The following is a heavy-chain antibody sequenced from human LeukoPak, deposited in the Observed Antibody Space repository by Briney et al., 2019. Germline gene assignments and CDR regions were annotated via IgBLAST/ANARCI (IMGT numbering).Heavy chain of an antibody. V-gene: IGHV3-74*01. J-gene: IGHJ4*02. CDR2: INSDGSST. CDR1: GFTFSRYA. CDR3: ARGDCSGGSCSPPSTGLFDY. D-gene: IGHD2-15*01. Sequence: PGGSLRLSCGASGFTFSRYAMSWVRQAPGKGLVWVSRINSDGSSTSYADSVKGRFTISRDNAKNTLYLQMNSLRAEDTAVYYCARGDCSGGSCSPPSTGLFDYWGQGTLVTVSS.